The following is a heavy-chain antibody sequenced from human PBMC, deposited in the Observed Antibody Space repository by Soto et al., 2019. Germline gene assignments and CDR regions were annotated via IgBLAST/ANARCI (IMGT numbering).Heavy chain of an antibody. CDR2: ISSNGGST. CDR1: GFTFSSYA. J-gene: IGHJ3*02. V-gene: IGHV3-64*01. CDR3: ATNDAFDI. Sequence: EVQLVESGGGLVQPGGSLRLSCAASGFTFSSYAMHWVRQAPGKGLEYVSAISSNGGSTYYANSVKGRFTISRDNSKNTXYLQMXSLRAEDMAVYYCATNDAFDIWGQGTMVTVSS.